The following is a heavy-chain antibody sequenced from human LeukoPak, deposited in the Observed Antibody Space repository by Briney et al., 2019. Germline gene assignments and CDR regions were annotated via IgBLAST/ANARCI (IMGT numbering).Heavy chain of an antibody. V-gene: IGHV5-51*01. CDR3: GRVGFDY. J-gene: IGHJ4*02. Sequence: GKSLKISCKTSGYSFTSYWIGWVRQMPGRGLEWMGIIYPSDSSTIYSPSFQGQVTISADKSITTAYLQWSSLKASDSAIYYCGRVGFDYWGQGALVAVSS. CDR2: IYPSDSST. CDR1: GYSFTSYW.